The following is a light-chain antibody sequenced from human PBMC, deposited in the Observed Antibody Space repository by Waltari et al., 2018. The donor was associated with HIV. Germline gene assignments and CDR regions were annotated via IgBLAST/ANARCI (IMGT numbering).Light chain of an antibody. V-gene: IGKV3-20*01. CDR1: QRVGSIY. J-gene: IGKJ2*01. Sequence: DIVLTQSPDTLCLSPGERSTLSCRASQRVGSIYFAWYHQKPGQAPRLLIYGASSRATGIPERYSGSGSGTDVTLTISRLEPEDFAVYYCQQYGSSPYTFGQGTKLEIK. CDR2: GAS. CDR3: QQYGSSPYT.